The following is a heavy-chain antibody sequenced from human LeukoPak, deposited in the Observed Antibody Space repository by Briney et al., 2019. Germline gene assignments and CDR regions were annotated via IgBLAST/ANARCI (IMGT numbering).Heavy chain of an antibody. CDR2: IYPGDSDT. CDR3: ARLLYYYGSGSYYPGYFDY. Sequence: GESLKISCKGSGYSFTSYWIGWVRQMPGKGLEWMGIIYPGDSDTRYSPSFQGQVTISADKSISTAYLQWSSLKASDTAMYYCARLLYYYGSGSYYPGYFDYWGQGTLVTVSS. CDR1: GYSFTSYW. D-gene: IGHD3-10*01. J-gene: IGHJ4*02. V-gene: IGHV5-51*01.